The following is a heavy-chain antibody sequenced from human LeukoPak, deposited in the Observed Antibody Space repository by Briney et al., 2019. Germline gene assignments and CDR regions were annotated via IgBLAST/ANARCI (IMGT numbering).Heavy chain of an antibody. D-gene: IGHD3-22*01. Sequence: GGSLRLSCAASGFTFSTYNMNWVRQAPGQGVEWMSYINADSSTIQYADSVRGRFTTSRDNAKNSLYLQMNSLRAEDTAVYYCVRDNSRGQSLGVIYWGQGSLVTVAS. CDR1: GFTFSTYN. J-gene: IGHJ4*02. CDR3: VRDNSRGQSLGVIY. V-gene: IGHV3-48*01. CDR2: INADSSTI.